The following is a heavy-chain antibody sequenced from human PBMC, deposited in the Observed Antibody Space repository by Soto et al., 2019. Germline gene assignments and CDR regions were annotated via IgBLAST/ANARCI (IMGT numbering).Heavy chain of an antibody. CDR1: GGSISSISHS. J-gene: IGHJ4*02. V-gene: IGHV4-39*02. D-gene: IGHD1-1*01. Sequence: SETLSLTCTVSGGSISSISHSWGWIRQSPGQGLEWIGNIFYNGITYYNPSLKSRVTISADTSKNHFSLKLRSVTVADTAVYYCARLVTGTQHYFDFWGQGSLVTVSA. CDR2: IFYNGIT. CDR3: ARLVTGTQHYFDF.